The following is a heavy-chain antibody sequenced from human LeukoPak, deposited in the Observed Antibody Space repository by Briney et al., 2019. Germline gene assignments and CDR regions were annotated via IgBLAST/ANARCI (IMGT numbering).Heavy chain of an antibody. CDR3: AGSPHILTGENFDY. D-gene: IGHD3-9*01. CDR1: GYTFTGYY. V-gene: IGHV1-2*02. CDR2: INPNSGGT. J-gene: IGHJ4*02. Sequence: ASVKVSCKASGYTFTGYYMHWVRQAPGQGLEWMGWINPNSGGTNYAQKFQGRVTMTRDTSISTAYMELSRLRSVDTAVYYCAGSPHILTGENFDYWGQGTLLTVSS.